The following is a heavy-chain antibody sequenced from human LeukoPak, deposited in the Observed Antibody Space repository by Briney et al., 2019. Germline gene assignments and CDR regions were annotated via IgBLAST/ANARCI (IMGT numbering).Heavy chain of an antibody. Sequence: GGSLRLSCAASGFTFSSYSMNWVRQAPGKGLEGVSYISSSSSTIYYADSVKGRFTIPRDNAKSTLYVQMNSLRAEDTAVYYCARVGLTADVWGKGTTVTVSS. V-gene: IGHV3-48*01. CDR3: ARVGLTADV. D-gene: IGHD2-21*02. J-gene: IGHJ6*04. CDR2: ISSSSSTI. CDR1: GFTFSSYS.